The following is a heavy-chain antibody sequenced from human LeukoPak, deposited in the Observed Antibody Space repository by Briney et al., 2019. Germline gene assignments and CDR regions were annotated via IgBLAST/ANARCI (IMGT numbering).Heavy chain of an antibody. CDR3: ARDGWDGSGSYYKGGDYDY. D-gene: IGHD3-10*01. J-gene: IGHJ4*02. CDR2: ISSSSSYI. CDR1: GFTFSSYS. Sequence: GGSLRLSCAASGFTFSSYSMNWVRQAPGKGLEWVSSISSSSSYIYYADSVKGRFTISRDNAKNSLYLQMNSLRAEDTAVYYCARDGWDGSGSYYKGGDYDYWGQGTLVTVSS. V-gene: IGHV3-21*01.